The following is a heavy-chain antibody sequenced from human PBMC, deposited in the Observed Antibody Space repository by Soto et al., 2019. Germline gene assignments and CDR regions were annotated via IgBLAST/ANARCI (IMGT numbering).Heavy chain of an antibody. V-gene: IGHV4-30-2*01. CDR2: IYHSGST. D-gene: IGHD1-26*01. CDR3: ARDRGGSHFDY. Sequence: QLQLQESGSGLVKPSQTLSLTCAVSGGSISSGGYSWSWIRQPPGKGLEWIGYIYHSGSTYYNPSLKSXXTXSXXRAKNQFSLKLSSVTAADTAVYYCARDRGGSHFDYWGQGTLVTVSS. CDR1: GGSISSGGYS. J-gene: IGHJ4*02.